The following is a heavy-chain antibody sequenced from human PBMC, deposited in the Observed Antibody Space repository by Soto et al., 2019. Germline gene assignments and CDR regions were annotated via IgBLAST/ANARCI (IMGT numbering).Heavy chain of an antibody. J-gene: IGHJ6*02. V-gene: IGHV3-23*01. CDR2: VSASGGGT. Sequence: EVQLLESGGGLVQPGGSLRLSCAASGFTFSSYAMNWVRQAPGKGLEWVAGVSASGGGTSYADSVKGRFTISRDNSKDTLYLHMNSLRAEDTAVYYCAKSSGWAHYYAMDVWGQGTTVTVFS. CDR3: AKSSGWAHYYAMDV. CDR1: GFTFSSYA. D-gene: IGHD3-9*01.